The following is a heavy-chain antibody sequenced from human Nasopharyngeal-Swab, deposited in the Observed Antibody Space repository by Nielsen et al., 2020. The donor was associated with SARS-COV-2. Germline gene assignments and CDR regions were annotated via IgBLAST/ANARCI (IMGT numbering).Heavy chain of an antibody. V-gene: IGHV4-34*01. CDR1: GGSFSGYY. CDR2: INHSGST. J-gene: IGHJ4*02. Sequence: SETLSLTCAVYGGSFSGYYWSWIRQPPGKGLEWIGEINHSGSTNYNPSLKSRVTISVDTSKNQFSLKLSSVTAADTAVYYCARVPRLGELSAYFDYWGQGTLVTVSS. D-gene: IGHD3-16*02. CDR3: ARVPRLGELSAYFDY.